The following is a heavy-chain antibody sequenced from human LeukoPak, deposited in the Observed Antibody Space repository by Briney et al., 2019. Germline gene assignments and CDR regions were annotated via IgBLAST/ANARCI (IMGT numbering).Heavy chain of an antibody. CDR2: INHSGST. CDR3: ARRRVRGVIARQPYDY. CDR1: GGSFSGYY. D-gene: IGHD3-10*01. V-gene: IGHV4-34*01. J-gene: IGHJ4*02. Sequence: SETLSLTCAVYGGSFSGYYWSWIRQPPGKGLEWIGEINHSGSTNYNPSLKSRVTISVDTSKNQFSLKLSSVTAADTAVYYCARRRVRGVIARQPYDYWGQGTLVTVSS.